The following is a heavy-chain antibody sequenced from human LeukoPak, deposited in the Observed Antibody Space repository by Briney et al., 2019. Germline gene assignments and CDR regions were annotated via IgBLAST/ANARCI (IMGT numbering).Heavy chain of an antibody. J-gene: IGHJ6*02. CDR3: AKTRMDV. CDR2: ISHSGADT. V-gene: IGHV3-23*01. Sequence: GGSLRLSCAASGFTFSSYAMGWVRQAPGKGLEWVSTISHSGADTYYADSVKGRFTISRDNSKNTLYLQMNSLRAEDTAAYYCAKTRMDVWGQGTTVTVSS. CDR1: GFTFSSYA.